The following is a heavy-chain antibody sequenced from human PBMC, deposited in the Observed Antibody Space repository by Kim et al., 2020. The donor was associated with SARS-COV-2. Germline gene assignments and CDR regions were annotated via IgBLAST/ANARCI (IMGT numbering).Heavy chain of an antibody. D-gene: IGHD2-2*01. Sequence: SVKVSCKAFGGTFSSYSISWVRQAPGQGLEWMGRIIPMFDIANYAQNYQGRVTIIADKSTSTAYMELSSLRSEDTAVYFCAKGVEVPSAIWFDPWGQGTLVTVSS. V-gene: IGHV1-69*02. CDR3: AKGVEVPSAIWFDP. CDR2: IIPMFDIA. CDR1: GGTFSSYS. J-gene: IGHJ5*02.